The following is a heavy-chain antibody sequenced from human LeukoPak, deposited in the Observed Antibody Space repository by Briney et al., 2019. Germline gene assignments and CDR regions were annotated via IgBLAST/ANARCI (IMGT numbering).Heavy chain of an antibody. CDR2: IIPIFGTA. Sequence: ASVKVSCKASGGTFSSYAISWVRQAPGQGLEWMGGIIPIFGTANYAQKFQGRVTITTDESTSTAYMELSSLRSEDTAVYYCARVSPGYCSSTSSYGGNYFDYWGQGTLVTVSS. CDR1: GGTFSSYA. CDR3: ARVSPGYCSSTSSYGGNYFDY. J-gene: IGHJ4*02. V-gene: IGHV1-69*05. D-gene: IGHD2-2*03.